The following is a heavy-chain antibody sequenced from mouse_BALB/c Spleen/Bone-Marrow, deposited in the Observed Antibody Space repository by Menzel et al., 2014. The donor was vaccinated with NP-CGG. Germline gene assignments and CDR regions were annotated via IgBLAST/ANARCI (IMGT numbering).Heavy chain of an antibody. J-gene: IGHJ3*01. CDR1: GYTFTSYW. CDR2: IDPSDSYT. Sequence: VQLQESGAELVKPGASVKMSCKASGYTFTSYWMHWVKQRPGQGLEWIGTIDPSDSYTSYNQKFKGKATLTVDTSSSTAYMQLSGLTSEDSAVYYCTRMWAYWGQGTLVTVSA. V-gene: IGHV1S127*01. CDR3: TRMWAY.